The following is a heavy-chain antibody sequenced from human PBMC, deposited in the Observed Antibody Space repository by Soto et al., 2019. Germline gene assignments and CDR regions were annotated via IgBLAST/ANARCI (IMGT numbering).Heavy chain of an antibody. CDR1: GFTFSSYA. CDR3: AKERGPHPQRLWEHSPPIDY. D-gene: IGHD1-26*01. J-gene: IGHJ4*02. V-gene: IGHV3-23*01. CDR2: ISGSGGST. Sequence: GWSLRLSCAASGFTFSSYAMSWVRQAPGKGLEWVSAISGSGGSTYYADSVKGRFTISRDNSKNTLYLQMNSLRAEDTAVYYCAKERGPHPQRLWEHSPPIDYWGQGTLVTVSS.